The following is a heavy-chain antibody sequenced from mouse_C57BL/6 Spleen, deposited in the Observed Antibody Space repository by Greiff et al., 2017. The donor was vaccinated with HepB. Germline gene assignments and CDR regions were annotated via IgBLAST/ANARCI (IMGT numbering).Heavy chain of an antibody. CDR3: ARHYGSNPSFAY. V-gene: IGHV5-17*01. Sequence: EVQLVESGGGLVKPGGSLKLSCAASGFTFSDYGMHWVRQAPEKGLEWVAYISSGSSTIYYADTVKGRFTISRDNAKNTLFLQMTSLRSEDTAMYYCARHYGSNPSFAYWGQGTLVTVSA. J-gene: IGHJ3*01. CDR1: GFTFSDYG. D-gene: IGHD1-1*01. CDR2: ISSGSSTI.